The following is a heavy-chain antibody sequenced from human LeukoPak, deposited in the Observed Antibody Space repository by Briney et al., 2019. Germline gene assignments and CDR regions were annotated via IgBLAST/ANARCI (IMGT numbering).Heavy chain of an antibody. CDR3: ARDPTGWDGYNSRHCRGNECYY. D-gene: IGHD5-24*01. J-gene: IGHJ4*02. Sequence: GGSLRLSCAASGFTFSSYSMNWVRQAPGKGLEWVSSISSSSSSYIYYADSVKGRFTISRDNAKNSLYLQMNSLRAEDAAVYYCARDPTGWDGYNSRHCRGNECYYWGQGTLVTVSS. CDR2: ISSSSSSYI. V-gene: IGHV3-21*01. CDR1: GFTFSSYS.